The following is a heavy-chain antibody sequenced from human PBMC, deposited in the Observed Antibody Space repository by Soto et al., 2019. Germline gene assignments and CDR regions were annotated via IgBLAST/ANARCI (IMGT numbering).Heavy chain of an antibody. Sequence: GASVKVSCKASGYTFTSYGISWVRQAPGQGLEWMGWISAYNGNTNYAQKFQGRVTITADKSTSTAYMELSSLRSEDTAVYYCARSDIVVVPAAPGGVYYYYGMDVWGQGTTVTVLL. J-gene: IGHJ6*02. D-gene: IGHD2-2*01. CDR3: ARSDIVVVPAAPGGVYYYYGMDV. CDR1: GYTFTSYG. CDR2: ISAYNGNT. V-gene: IGHV1-18*01.